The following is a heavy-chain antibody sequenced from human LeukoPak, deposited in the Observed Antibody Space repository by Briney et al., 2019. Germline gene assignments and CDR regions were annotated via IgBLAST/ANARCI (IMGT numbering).Heavy chain of an antibody. CDR2: ISGSDGST. V-gene: IGHV3-23*01. D-gene: IGHD1-26*01. CDR3: AKEYRVKVPLPNNWFDP. Sequence: AGGSLRLSCAASGFTFSSYAMSWVRQAPGQGLEWVSGISGSDGSTYYADSVKGRFTISRDNSNNRLYLQMNSLRAEDTAVYYCAKEYRVKVPLPNNWFDPWGQGTLVTVSS. CDR1: GFTFSSYA. J-gene: IGHJ5*02.